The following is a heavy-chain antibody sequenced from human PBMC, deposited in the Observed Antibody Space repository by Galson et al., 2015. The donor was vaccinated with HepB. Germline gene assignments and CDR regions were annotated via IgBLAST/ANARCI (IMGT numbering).Heavy chain of an antibody. CDR3: ARHPSHDAFDI. V-gene: IGHV4-39*01. Sequence: TLSLTCTVSGGSISSSSYYWGWIRQPPGKGLEWIGSIYYSGSTYYNPSLKSRVTISVDTSKNQFSLKLSSVTAADTAVYYCARHPSHDAFDIWGQGTMVTVSS. CDR1: GGSISSSSYY. CDR2: IYYSGST. J-gene: IGHJ3*02.